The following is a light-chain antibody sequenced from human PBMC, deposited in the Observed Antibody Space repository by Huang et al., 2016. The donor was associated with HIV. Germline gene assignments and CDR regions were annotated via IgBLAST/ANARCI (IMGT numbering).Light chain of an antibody. V-gene: IGKV1-39*01. CDR1: QRISTY. Sequence: DIQMTQSPSSLSASVGDRVTITCRASQRISTYLNWYQQKPGKAPKLLIFAASTLQSGVPSTFSGSGSGTAFTLTISSLQPEDFATYYCQQTYSTAITFGQGTRLEIK. CDR3: QQTYSTAIT. J-gene: IGKJ5*01. CDR2: AAS.